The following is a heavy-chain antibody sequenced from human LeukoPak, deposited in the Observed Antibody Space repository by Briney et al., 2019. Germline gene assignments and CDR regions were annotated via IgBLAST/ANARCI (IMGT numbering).Heavy chain of an antibody. V-gene: IGHV3-23*01. CDR1: GFTFSSYT. CDR3: ARNVGATEYYFDY. Sequence: PGGSLRLSCAASGFTFSSYTMSWVRQAPGKGLEWVSTITTSDGNTYYADSVKGRFTISRDNSKNTLYLQMNSLRAEDTAVYYCARNVGATEYYFDYWGQGTLVTVSS. CDR2: ITTSDGNT. J-gene: IGHJ4*02. D-gene: IGHD1-26*01.